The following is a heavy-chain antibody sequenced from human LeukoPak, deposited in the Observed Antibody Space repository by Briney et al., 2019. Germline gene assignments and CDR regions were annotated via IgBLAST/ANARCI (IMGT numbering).Heavy chain of an antibody. CDR1: GGSISSSSYY. CDR2: IYYSGST. CDR3: ARREDGDGYRNKGGEWFDP. J-gene: IGHJ5*02. V-gene: IGHV4-39*01. D-gene: IGHD5-24*01. Sequence: SETLSLTCTVSGGSISSSSYYWGWIRQPPGKGLEWIGSIYYSGSTYYNPSLKSRVTISVDTSKNQFSLKLSSVTAADTAVYYCARREDGDGYRNKGGEWFDPWGQGTLSPSPQ.